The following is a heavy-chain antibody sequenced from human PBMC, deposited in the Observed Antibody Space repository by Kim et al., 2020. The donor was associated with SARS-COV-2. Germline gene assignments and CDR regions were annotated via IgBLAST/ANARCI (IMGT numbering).Heavy chain of an antibody. CDR2: VSPGGDP. Sequence: GGSLTLSCATSGFTFVNFAMSWVRHAPGKGPELVSVVSPGGDPYYADSLKGRFTISRDSTKNMIYLQMSSLRVEDSAVYYCAELGDDMRLIVDRWGQGTLVNVSS. CDR3: AELGDDMRLIVDR. J-gene: IGHJ5*02. CDR1: GFTFVNFA. V-gene: IGHV3-23*01. D-gene: IGHD2-21*01.